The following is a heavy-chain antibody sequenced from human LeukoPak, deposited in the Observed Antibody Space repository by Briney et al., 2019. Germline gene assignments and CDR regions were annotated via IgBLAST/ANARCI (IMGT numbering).Heavy chain of an antibody. CDR1: GYSISSGYY. CDR3: ARGVTHGLGLNWFDP. CDR2: IYHSGST. D-gene: IGHD4-23*01. V-gene: IGHV4-38-2*01. J-gene: IGHJ5*02. Sequence: SETLSLTCAVSGYSISSGYYWGWIRPPPGKGLEWIGSIYHSGSTYYNPSLKSRVTISVDTSKNQFSLKLSSVTAADTAVYYCARGVTHGLGLNWFDPWGQGTLVTVSS.